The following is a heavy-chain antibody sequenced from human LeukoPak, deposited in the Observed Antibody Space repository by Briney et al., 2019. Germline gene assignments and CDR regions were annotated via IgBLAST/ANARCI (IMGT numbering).Heavy chain of an antibody. Sequence: SETLSLTCAVYGGSFSGYYWSWIRQPPGKGLEWIGEINHSGSTNYNPSLKSRVTISVDTSKNQFSLKLSSVTAADTAVYYCARRLVRGVNDYWGQGTLVTVSS. CDR2: INHSGST. CDR1: GGSFSGYY. J-gene: IGHJ4*02. V-gene: IGHV4-34*01. D-gene: IGHD3-10*01. CDR3: ARRLVRGVNDY.